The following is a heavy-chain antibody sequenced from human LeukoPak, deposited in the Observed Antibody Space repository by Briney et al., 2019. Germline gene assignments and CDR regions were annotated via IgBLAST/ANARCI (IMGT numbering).Heavy chain of an antibody. V-gene: IGHV1-46*01. CDR2: INPNDGST. Sequence: ASVKVSCKPSGYTFTSYYMHWVRQAPGQGLEWMGIINPNDGSTSHAQKFQGRVTMTRDTSTSTVYMELSSLRSEDTAVYYCARVGAAAGTLFDYWGQGTLVTVSS. CDR1: GYTFTSYY. J-gene: IGHJ4*02. CDR3: ARVGAAAGTLFDY. D-gene: IGHD6-13*01.